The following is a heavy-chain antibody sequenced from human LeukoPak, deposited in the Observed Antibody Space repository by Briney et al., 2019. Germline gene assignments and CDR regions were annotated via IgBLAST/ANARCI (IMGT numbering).Heavy chain of an antibody. CDR3: ARESDVLRYFDWSYDAFDI. CDR1: GFTFSSYS. V-gene: IGHV3-21*01. CDR2: ISRSSSYI. D-gene: IGHD3-9*01. J-gene: IGHJ3*02. Sequence: GGSLRLSCAASGFTFSSYSMTWVRQAPGKGLEWVSSISRSSSYIYYADSVKGRFTIPRDNPKNSLYLQMNSLRAEDTDVYYCARESDVLRYFDWSYDAFDIWGQGTMVTVSS.